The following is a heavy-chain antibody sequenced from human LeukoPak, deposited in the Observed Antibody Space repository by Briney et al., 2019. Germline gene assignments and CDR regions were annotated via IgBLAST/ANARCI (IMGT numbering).Heavy chain of an antibody. J-gene: IGHJ5*02. Sequence: GASVKVSCKSSGYTFTVYYMHWVRQAPGQGLEWMGWINPNSGGTNYAQKFQGRVTMTRDTSISTAYMELSRLRSDDTAVYYCAREAVGATPPTGFDPWGRGTLVTVSS. V-gene: IGHV1-2*02. D-gene: IGHD1-26*01. CDR2: INPNSGGT. CDR3: AREAVGATPPTGFDP. CDR1: GYTFTVYY.